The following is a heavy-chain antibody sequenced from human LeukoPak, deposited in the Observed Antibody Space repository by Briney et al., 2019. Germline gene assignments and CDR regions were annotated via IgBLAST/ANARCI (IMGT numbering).Heavy chain of an antibody. CDR3: ARGLVGYCSGGSCYPPTDAFDI. V-gene: IGHV6-1*01. J-gene: IGHJ3*02. D-gene: IGHD2-15*01. CDR2: TYYRSKWYN. CDR1: GDSVSSNSAA. Sequence: SQTLSLTCAISGDSVSSNSAAWNWIRQSPSRGLEWLGRTYYRSKWYNDYAVSVKSRITINPDTSKNQFSLQLNSVTPEDTAVYYCARGLVGYCSGGSCYPPTDAFDIWGQGTMVTVSS.